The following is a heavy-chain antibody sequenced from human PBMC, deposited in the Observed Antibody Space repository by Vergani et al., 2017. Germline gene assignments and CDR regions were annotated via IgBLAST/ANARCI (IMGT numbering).Heavy chain of an antibody. D-gene: IGHD3-10*01. CDR3: ARGGLLWFGELSDY. Sequence: VQLVESGGGVVQPGRSLRLSCAASGFTFSSYSMNWVRQAPGKGLEWVSSISSSSSYIYYADSVKGRFTISRDNAKNSLYLQMNSLRAEDTAVYYCARGGLLWFGELSDYWGQGTLVTVSS. CDR2: ISSSSSYI. CDR1: GFTFSSYS. V-gene: IGHV3-21*01. J-gene: IGHJ4*02.